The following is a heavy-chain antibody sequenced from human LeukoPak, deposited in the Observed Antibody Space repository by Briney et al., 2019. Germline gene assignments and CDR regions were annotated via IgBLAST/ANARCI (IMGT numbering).Heavy chain of an antibody. CDR3: AGDRKTSISAFDI. CDR2: IYYSGST. CDR1: GGSISSSSYY. J-gene: IGHJ3*02. Sequence: SETLSLTCTVSGGSISSSSYYWGWIRQPPGKGLEWIGSIYYSGSTYYNPSLKSRVTISVDTSKNQFSLKLSSVTAADTAVYYCAGDRKTSISAFDIWGQGTMVTVSS. D-gene: IGHD2-21*01. V-gene: IGHV4-39*02.